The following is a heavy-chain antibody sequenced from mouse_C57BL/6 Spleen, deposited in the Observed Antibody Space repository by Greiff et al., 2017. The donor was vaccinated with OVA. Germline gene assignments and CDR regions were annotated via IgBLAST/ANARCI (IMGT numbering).Heavy chain of an antibody. J-gene: IGHJ2*01. D-gene: IGHD1-1*01. Sequence: QVQLQQPGAELVKPGASVKLSCKASGYTFTSYWMHWVKQRPGQGLEWIGMIHPNSGSTNYNEKFKSKATLTVDKSSSTAYMQLSSLTSEDSAVYYCARDYYGSGFDYWGQGTTLTVSS. CDR3: ARDYYGSGFDY. CDR2: IHPNSGST. CDR1: GYTFTSYW. V-gene: IGHV1-64*01.